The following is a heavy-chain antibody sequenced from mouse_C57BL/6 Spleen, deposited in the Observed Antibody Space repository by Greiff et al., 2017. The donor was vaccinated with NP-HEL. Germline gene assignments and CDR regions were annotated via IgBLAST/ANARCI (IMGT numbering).Heavy chain of an antibody. CDR1: GFTFSDYG. V-gene: IGHV5-17*01. Sequence: EVNLVESGGGLVKPGGSLKLSCAASGFTFSDYGMHWVRQAPEKGLEWVAYISSGSSTIYYADTVKGRFTISRDNAKNTLFLQMASLRSEDTAMYYCARTGNYYGGAEHWYFDVWGTGTTVTVSS. D-gene: IGHD1-1*01. CDR2: ISSGSSTI. CDR3: ARTGNYYGGAEHWYFDV. J-gene: IGHJ1*03.